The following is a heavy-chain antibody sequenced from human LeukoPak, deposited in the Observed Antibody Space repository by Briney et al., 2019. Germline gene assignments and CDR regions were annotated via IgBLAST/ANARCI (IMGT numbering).Heavy chain of an antibody. J-gene: IGHJ5*02. CDR2: ISSSYI. CDR3: ARALYYYDTPFDP. V-gene: IGHV3-21*01. Sequence: GGSLRLSCAASGFTFSSYSMNWVRQAPGKGLEWVSSISSSYIYYADSVKGRFTISRDNAKNSLYLQMNSLRAEDTAVYYCARALYYYDTPFDPWGQGTLVTVSS. CDR1: GFTFSSYS. D-gene: IGHD3-22*01.